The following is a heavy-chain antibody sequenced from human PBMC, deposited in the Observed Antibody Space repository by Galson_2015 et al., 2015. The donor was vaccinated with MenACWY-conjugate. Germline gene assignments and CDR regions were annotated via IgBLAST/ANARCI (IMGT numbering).Heavy chain of an antibody. CDR1: GFTFSSFW. D-gene: IGHD2-21*01. CDR2: IKQDGSEK. Sequence: SLRLSCAASGFTFSSFWMSWVRQAPGKGLECVANIKQDGSEKYYVDPVKGRFTISRDNAQNSLYLQINSLRAEDTAVYYCARGGATGGAFRYWGQGTLVTVSS. J-gene: IGHJ4*02. V-gene: IGHV3-7*03. CDR3: ARGGATGGAFRY.